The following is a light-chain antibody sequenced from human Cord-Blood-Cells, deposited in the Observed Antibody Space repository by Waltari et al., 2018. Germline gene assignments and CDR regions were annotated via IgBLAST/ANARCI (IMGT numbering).Light chain of an antibody. V-gene: IGKV1-39*01. J-gene: IGKJ4*01. CDR3: QQRYSTPLT. CDR1: QSISSY. CDR2: AAS. Sequence: DIQMTQSPSSLSASVGDRVTITCRASQSISSYLNWYQQKPGKAPKLVVYAASSLQSGVPSMFSGSGSGTDFTLTISSLQPEDFATYYCQQRYSTPLTFGGGTKVEIK.